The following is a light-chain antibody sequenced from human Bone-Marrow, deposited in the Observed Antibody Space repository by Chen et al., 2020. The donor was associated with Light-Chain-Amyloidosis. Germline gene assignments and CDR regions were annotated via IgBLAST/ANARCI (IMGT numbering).Light chain of an antibody. J-gene: IGLJ2*01. V-gene: IGLV3-25*03. Sequence: SYELTQPPSVSVSPGQTARITCSGDDLPTKYAYWYQQKPGQAPVLVIHRDTERPSGMSQRFSGSRSGTTATLTISVVQSEDEADYHWQSADSSGTYEVIFGGGTKLTV. CDR1: DLPTKY. CDR3: QSADSSGTYEVI. CDR2: RDT.